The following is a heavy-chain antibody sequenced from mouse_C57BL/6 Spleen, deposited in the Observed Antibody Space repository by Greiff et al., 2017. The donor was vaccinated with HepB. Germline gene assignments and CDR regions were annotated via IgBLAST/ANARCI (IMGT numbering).Heavy chain of an antibody. CDR1: GYTFTSYW. Sequence: QVQLKESGAELVKPGASVKLSCKASGYTFTSYWMHWVKQRPGRGLEWIGRIDPNSGGTKYNEKFKSKATLTVDKPSSTAYMQLSSLTSEDSAVYYCARSRGWSYYFDYWGQGTTLTVSS. J-gene: IGHJ2*01. CDR2: IDPNSGGT. CDR3: ARSRGWSYYFDY. V-gene: IGHV1-72*01. D-gene: IGHD1-1*02.